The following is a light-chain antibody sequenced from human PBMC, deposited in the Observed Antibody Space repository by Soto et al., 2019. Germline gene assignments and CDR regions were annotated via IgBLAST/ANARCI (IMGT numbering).Light chain of an antibody. CDR3: QQYEAYPLT. CDR1: ESISSW. CDR2: EAS. J-gene: IGKJ4*01. Sequence: DIQMTQSPSTLSASVGDRGTITCRSSESISSWLAWYQQKPGKAPKLLIYEASSLESGVPSRFSGSGSGTEFTLTISRLQPDDFATYSFQQYEAYPLTFGGGTKVEIK. V-gene: IGKV1-5*03.